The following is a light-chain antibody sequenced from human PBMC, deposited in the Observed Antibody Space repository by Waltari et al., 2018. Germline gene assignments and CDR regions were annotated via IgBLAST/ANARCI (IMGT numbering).Light chain of an antibody. J-gene: IGKJ1*01. CDR1: HSIANY. CDR3: QQSYTTPRT. Sequence: DIQMSQSPSSLSASLGDRGTITCRASHSIANYLNWYQQKPGKAPNLLIYAASSVQSGVPSRFSGSGSGTDFTLTISSLQPEDFATYYCQQSYTTPRTFGQGTKVEIK. V-gene: IGKV1-39*01. CDR2: AAS.